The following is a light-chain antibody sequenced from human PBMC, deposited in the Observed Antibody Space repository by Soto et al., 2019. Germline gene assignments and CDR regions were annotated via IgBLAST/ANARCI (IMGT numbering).Light chain of an antibody. J-gene: IGKJ1*01. CDR2: GAS. Sequence: EIVMTQSPATLSVSPGERATLSCRTSQSVSSNLAWYQQKPGPAPRLLIYGASTRATGIPARFSGSGSGTEFTLTISRLQSEDFAVYCCQQYNNWPLTFGQGTKVEIK. V-gene: IGKV3-15*01. CDR3: QQYNNWPLT. CDR1: QSVSSN.